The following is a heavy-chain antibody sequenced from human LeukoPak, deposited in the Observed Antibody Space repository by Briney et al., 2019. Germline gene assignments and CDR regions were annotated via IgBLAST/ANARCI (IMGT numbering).Heavy chain of an antibody. CDR2: INPSGGST. Sequence: ASVKVSCKASGYTFTSHYMHWVRQAPGQGLEWMGIINPSGGSTSYAQKFQGRVTMTRDTSTSTVYMELSSLRSEDTAVYYCASGGGIYYFDYWGQGTLVTVSS. CDR3: ASGGGIYYFDY. D-gene: IGHD2-15*01. V-gene: IGHV1-46*03. J-gene: IGHJ4*02. CDR1: GYTFTSHY.